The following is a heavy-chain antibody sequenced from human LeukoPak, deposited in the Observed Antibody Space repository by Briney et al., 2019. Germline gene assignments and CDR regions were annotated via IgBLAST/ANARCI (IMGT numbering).Heavy chain of an antibody. D-gene: IGHD3-22*01. J-gene: IGHJ4*02. CDR1: GGSISSYY. V-gene: IGHV4-59*01. CDR3: AREEHYYDSSGYYYYFDY. CDR2: IYYSGST. Sequence: PSETLSLTCTVSGGSISSYYWSWIRQPPGKGLEWIGYIYYSGSTNYNPSLKSRVTISVDTSKNQFSLKLSSVTAADTAVYYCAREEHYYDSSGYYYYFDYWGQGTLVTVSS.